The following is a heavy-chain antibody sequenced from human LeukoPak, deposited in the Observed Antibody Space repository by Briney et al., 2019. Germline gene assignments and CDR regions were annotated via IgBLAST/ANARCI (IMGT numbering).Heavy chain of an antibody. V-gene: IGHV1-8*01. D-gene: IGHD3-9*01. Sequence: ASVKVSGKASGYTFTSYGINWVRQAAGQGLKGMGWMNPNSGNTGYAHKFQGRVTFTRTTSIATAYMEVSSRRSGDTAGYYCARMSYDTPASSNVNWFDPWGQGTLVTVSS. CDR1: GYTFTSYG. CDR3: ARMSYDTPASSNVNWFDP. CDR2: MNPNSGNT. J-gene: IGHJ5*02.